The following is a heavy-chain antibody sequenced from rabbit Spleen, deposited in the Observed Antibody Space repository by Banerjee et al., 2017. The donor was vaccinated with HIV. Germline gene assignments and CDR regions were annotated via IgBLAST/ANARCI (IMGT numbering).Heavy chain of an antibody. D-gene: IGHD8-1*01. J-gene: IGHJ6*01. CDR3: ARDSGTSFSTYGMDL. V-gene: IGHV1S45*01. CDR2: IDTGSRDFT. CDR1: GFDFSAYTF. Sequence: QEQLVESGGGLVKPGASLTLICTASGFDFSAYTFMCWVRQAPGKGLEWIACIDTGSRDFTYYASWAKGRFTISKTSSTTVTLQMTSLTVADTATYFCARDSGTSFSTYGMDLWGPGTLVTVS.